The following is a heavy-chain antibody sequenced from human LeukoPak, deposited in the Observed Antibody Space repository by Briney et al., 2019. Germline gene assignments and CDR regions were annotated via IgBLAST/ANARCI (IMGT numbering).Heavy chain of an antibody. CDR2: ILSDGSYE. Sequence: GGSLRLSCATSGFSLSRNGMHWVRQAPGQGLEWVAFILSDGSYEYYADSVKGRFTVSRDNSKNTLYLQMNSLRAEDTAVYYCARRAVNPPRSYYGGNSKVPIGAFDIWGQGTMVTVSS. J-gene: IGHJ3*02. D-gene: IGHD4-23*01. V-gene: IGHV3-30*19. CDR3: ARRAVNPPRSYYGGNSKVPIGAFDI. CDR1: GFSLSRNG.